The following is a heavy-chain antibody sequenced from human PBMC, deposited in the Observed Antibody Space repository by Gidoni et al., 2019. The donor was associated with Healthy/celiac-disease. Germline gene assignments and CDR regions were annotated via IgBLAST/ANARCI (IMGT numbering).Heavy chain of an antibody. CDR2: ISSSGSTI. J-gene: IGHJ4*02. D-gene: IGHD5-18*01. CDR3: ARVGAENTAMAYDY. V-gene: IGHV3-48*03. CDR1: GFTFSSYE. Sequence: EVQLVESGGGLVQPGGSLRLSCAASGFTFSSYEMNWVRQAPGKGLEWVSYISSSGSTIYYADSVKGRFTISRDNAKNSLYLQMNSLRAEDTAVYYCARVGAENTAMAYDYWGQGTLVTVSS.